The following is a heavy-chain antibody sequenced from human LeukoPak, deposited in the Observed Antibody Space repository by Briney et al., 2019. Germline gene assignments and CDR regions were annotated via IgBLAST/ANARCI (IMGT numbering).Heavy chain of an antibody. CDR1: EFTFSSYE. V-gene: IGHV3-48*03. Sequence: GGSQRLSCAASEFTFSSYEMNWVRQAPGKGLEWVSYISRTGSNTYYADSVKGRFTISRDNAKNSLYLQMNSLRAEDTAVYYCARSTTINSVDYWGQGTLVTVSS. D-gene: IGHD1-26*01. CDR2: ISRTGSNT. CDR3: ARSTTINSVDY. J-gene: IGHJ4*02.